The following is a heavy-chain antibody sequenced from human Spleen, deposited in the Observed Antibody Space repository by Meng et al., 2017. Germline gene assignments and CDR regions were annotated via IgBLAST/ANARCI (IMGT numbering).Heavy chain of an antibody. Sequence: QVQLVQSGAEVKKPGASVKVSCKASGYTFTSYDINWVRQATGQGLEWMGWINPNSGDTRYAQKFQGRVTMSADRPTATAYMELRSLRSDDTAVYYCARGTPGRSYSDYWGQGTLVTVSS. CDR3: ARGTPGRSYSDY. V-gene: IGHV1-8*01. D-gene: IGHD3-10*01. CDR1: GYTFTSYD. J-gene: IGHJ4*02. CDR2: INPNSGDT.